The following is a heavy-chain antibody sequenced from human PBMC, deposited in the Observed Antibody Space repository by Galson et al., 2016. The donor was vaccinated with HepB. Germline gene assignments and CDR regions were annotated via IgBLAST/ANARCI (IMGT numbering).Heavy chain of an antibody. CDR2: LYWDDDK. CDR1: GFSLSTNEVG. D-gene: IGHD3-3*01. CDR3: AHDYTNTWLFDY. V-gene: IGHV2-5*02. J-gene: IGHJ4*02. Sequence: PALVKPTQTLTLTCTFSGFSLSTNEVGVGWIRQPPGKALEWLALLYWDDDKRYSPSLESRLSITKDVSKNQVVLTMTNMDPVDTGTYSYAHDYTNTWLFDYWGQGTLVTVSS.